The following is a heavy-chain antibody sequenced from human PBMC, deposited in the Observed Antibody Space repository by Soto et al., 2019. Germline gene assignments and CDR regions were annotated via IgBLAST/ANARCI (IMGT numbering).Heavy chain of an antibody. V-gene: IGHV3-21*01. Sequence: EVQLVESGGGLVKPGGSLRLSCAASGFTFSDYSMNWVRQGPGKGLEWVSSISSSSDYIFYADSVQGRFTISRDNVKMSLYLQMNSLRAEDTAVYYCTSGGTAMVLGSLMAGMDVWGQGTTVTVSS. CDR2: ISSSSDYI. CDR3: TSGGTAMVLGSLMAGMDV. J-gene: IGHJ6*02. D-gene: IGHD5-18*01. CDR1: GFTFSDYS.